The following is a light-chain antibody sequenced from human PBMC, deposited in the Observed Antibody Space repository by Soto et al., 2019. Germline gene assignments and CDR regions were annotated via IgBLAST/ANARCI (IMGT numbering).Light chain of an antibody. J-gene: IGKJ5*01. CDR1: QNLVHTDGIAY. Sequence: DDVMTPSPLSLPVSLGQRESISCRSSQNLVHTDGIAYLNWFHQRPGQSQRRLIYTVSNRDSGVQARFSGRGSGTDFTLKISRVEAEDVGVYYCLQGIHWPITVGQGTRVDIK. CDR3: LQGIHWPIT. V-gene: IGKV2-30*02. CDR2: TVS.